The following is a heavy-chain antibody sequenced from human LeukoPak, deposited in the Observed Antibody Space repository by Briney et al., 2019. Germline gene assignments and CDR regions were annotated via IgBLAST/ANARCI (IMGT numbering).Heavy chain of an antibody. CDR1: GGSISSSSYY. D-gene: IGHD3-10*01. CDR3: ASPGITMVRGVMIYYFDY. CDR2: IYYSGST. Sequence: PSETLSLTCTVSGGSISSSSYYWGWIRQPPGKGLEWTGSIYYSGSTYYNPSLKSRVTISVDTSKNQFSLKLSSVTAADTAVYYCASPGITMVRGVMIYYFDYWGQGTLVTVSS. V-gene: IGHV4-39*01. J-gene: IGHJ4*02.